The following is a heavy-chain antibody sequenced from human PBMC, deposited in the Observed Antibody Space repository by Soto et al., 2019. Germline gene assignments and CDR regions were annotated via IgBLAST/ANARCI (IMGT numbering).Heavy chain of an antibody. J-gene: IGHJ3*01. CDR3: ARRASR. CDR2: IHPSGQPI. D-gene: IGHD1-26*01. CDR1: GFTFSSSE. Sequence: EVQLVESGGGLVQPGGSLRLSCAVSGFTFSSSEMYWVRQAPGKGLEWISYIHPSGQPIFYADSVKGRFTISRDNANKSPFSQMNSPKGQDTAVYYCARRASRWGQGTMVTVSS. V-gene: IGHV3-48*03.